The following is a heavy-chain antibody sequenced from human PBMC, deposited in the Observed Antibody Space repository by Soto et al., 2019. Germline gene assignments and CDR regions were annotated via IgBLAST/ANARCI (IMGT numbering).Heavy chain of an antibody. V-gene: IGHV4-31*03. J-gene: IGHJ4*02. D-gene: IGHD3-10*01. Sequence: SETLSLTCTVSGGSISSGGYYWSWIRQHPGKGLEWIGYIYYSGSTYYNPSLKSRVTISVDTSKNQFSLKLSSVTAADTAVYYCARGTITMVRGVIITPPHYWGQGTLLTVSS. CDR1: GGSISSGGYY. CDR2: IYYSGST. CDR3: ARGTITMVRGVIITPPHY.